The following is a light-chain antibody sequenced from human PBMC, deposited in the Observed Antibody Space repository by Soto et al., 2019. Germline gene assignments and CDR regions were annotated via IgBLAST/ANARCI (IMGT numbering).Light chain of an antibody. V-gene: IGKV1-5*01. CDR2: DAS. CDR3: QQYNSYSQT. Sequence: DIHMTQSTSTLPASVGDRVTITCRASQSISNWLAWYQQKPGKAPKLLIYDASSLESGVPSRFSGSGSGTEFTLTISSLQPDDFATYYCQQYNSYSQTFGQGTKVDIK. CDR1: QSISNW. J-gene: IGKJ1*01.